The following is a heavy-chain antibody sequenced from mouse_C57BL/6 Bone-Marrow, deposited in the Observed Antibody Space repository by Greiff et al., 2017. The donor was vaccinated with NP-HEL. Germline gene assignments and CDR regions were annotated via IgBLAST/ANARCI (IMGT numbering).Heavy chain of an antibody. Sequence: EVQLQQSGAELVRPGASVKLSCTASGFNIKDDYMHWVKQRPEQGLEWIGWIDPENGETEYDSKVQGKATITADTSSNTAYLQLSSLTSEDTAVYYCTTLYSNYVDYWGQGTTLTVSS. D-gene: IGHD2-5*01. CDR1: GFNIKDDY. V-gene: IGHV14-4*01. CDR3: TTLYSNYVDY. J-gene: IGHJ2*01. CDR2: IDPENGET.